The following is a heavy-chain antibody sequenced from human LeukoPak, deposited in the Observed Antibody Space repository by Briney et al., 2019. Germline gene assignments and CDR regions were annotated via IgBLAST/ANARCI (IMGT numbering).Heavy chain of an antibody. V-gene: IGHV1-18*01. Sequence: ASVKVSCKASGYTFTSYGISWVRQAPGQGLEWMGWISAYNGNTNYAQKLQGRVTMTTDTSTSTAYMELRSLRSDDTAVYYCARRRYCSERSCYGGVDAFDIWGQGTMVTVSS. CDR2: ISAYNGNT. D-gene: IGHD2-15*01. J-gene: IGHJ3*02. CDR1: GYTFTSYG. CDR3: ARRRYCSERSCYGGVDAFDI.